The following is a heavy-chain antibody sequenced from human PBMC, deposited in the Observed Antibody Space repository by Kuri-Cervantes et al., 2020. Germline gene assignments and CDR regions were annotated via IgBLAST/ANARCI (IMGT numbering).Heavy chain of an antibody. Sequence: SLKISCAASGFTFDDYAMHWVRQAPGKGLEWVSGISWNTINIIYADSVKGRFTISRDNAKNSLYLQMNSLTTEDTAFYYCAKGIGQYSSSFPDYWGQGTLVTVSS. CDR2: ISWNTINI. J-gene: IGHJ4*02. D-gene: IGHD6-6*01. CDR3: AKGIGQYSSSFPDY. V-gene: IGHV3-9*01. CDR1: GFTFDDYA.